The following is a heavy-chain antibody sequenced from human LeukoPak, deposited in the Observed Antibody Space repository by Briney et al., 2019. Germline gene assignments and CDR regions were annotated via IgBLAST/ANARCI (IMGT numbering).Heavy chain of an antibody. CDR1: GFTFSSYW. CDR2: IKQDGSEK. Sequence: GGSLRLSCVVSGFTFSSYWMSWVRQAPGKGLEWVANIKQDGSEKYYVDSVKGRFTISRDNAKNPLYLQMNSLRAEDTAVYYCARDLVSSGPYYYYFYGMDVWGQGTTVTVSS. V-gene: IGHV3-7*01. J-gene: IGHJ6*02. D-gene: IGHD6-19*01. CDR3: ARDLVSSGPYYYYFYGMDV.